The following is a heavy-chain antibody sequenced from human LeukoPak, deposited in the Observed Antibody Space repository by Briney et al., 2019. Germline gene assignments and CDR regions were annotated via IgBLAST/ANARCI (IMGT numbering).Heavy chain of an antibody. CDR3: ARGSSRFDC. J-gene: IGHJ4*02. CDR2: TSHSDST. Sequence: SETLSLTCTVSGDSFSSGYWSWIRQSPGKGLEWIGYTSHSDSTRYNPSLKSRVTMSIDTSMNQFSLKVTSVTAADTAVYYCARGSSRFDCWGQGTLVTVSS. CDR1: GDSFSSGY. D-gene: IGHD6-13*01. V-gene: IGHV4-59*01.